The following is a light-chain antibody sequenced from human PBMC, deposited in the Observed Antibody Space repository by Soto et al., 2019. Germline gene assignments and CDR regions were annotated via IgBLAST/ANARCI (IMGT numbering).Light chain of an antibody. CDR2: DAS. V-gene: IGKV1-5*01. J-gene: IGKJ4*01. Sequence: DIQMTQSPSTLSASVGDRVTIACRASQSISEFLAWYQRKPGKAPELLIYDASNLETGVPSRFSGSGSGTEFTLTITSLKPDDFASYYCQQCSNYPLTFGGRTRVEIK. CDR3: QQCSNYPLT. CDR1: QSISEF.